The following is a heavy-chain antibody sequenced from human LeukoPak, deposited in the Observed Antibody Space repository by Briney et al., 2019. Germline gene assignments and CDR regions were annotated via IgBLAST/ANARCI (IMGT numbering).Heavy chain of an antibody. V-gene: IGHV3-21*01. CDR2: ISSSSSYI. D-gene: IGHD6-19*01. J-gene: IGHJ4*02. CDR1: GFTFSSHS. CDR3: ARGSSGWYGGSLWQSGGYFDY. Sequence: KPGGSLRLSCAASGFTFSSHSMNWVRQAPGKGLEWVSSISSSSSYIYYADSVKGRFTISRDNAKNSLYLQMNSLRAEDTAVYYCARGSSGWYGGSLWQSGGYFDYWGQGTLVTVSS.